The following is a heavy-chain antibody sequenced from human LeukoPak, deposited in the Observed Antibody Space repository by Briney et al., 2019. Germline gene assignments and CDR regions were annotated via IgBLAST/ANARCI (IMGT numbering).Heavy chain of an antibody. D-gene: IGHD5-18*01. Sequence: SETLSLTCTVSGGPISRYYWSWLPQPPGKGLECIGYIYYSGSTNYNPSLKSRVTMSVETSKNQFSLKLSSVTAADTAVYYCATGGYSYALDAFDIWGQGTMVTVSS. V-gene: IGHV4-59*01. CDR1: GGPISRYY. CDR2: IYYSGST. J-gene: IGHJ3*02. CDR3: ATGGYSYALDAFDI.